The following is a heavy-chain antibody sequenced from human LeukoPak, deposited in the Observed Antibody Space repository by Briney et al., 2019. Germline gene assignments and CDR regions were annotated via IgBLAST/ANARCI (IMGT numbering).Heavy chain of an antibody. D-gene: IGHD4-17*01. CDR3: AGMTTVTIAEYFQH. J-gene: IGHJ1*01. CDR1: GGSFSGYY. CDR2: INHSGST. V-gene: IGHV4-34*01. Sequence: SETLSLTCAVYGGSFSGYYWSWIRQPPGKGLEWIGEINHSGSTNYNPSLKSRVTISVDTSKNQFSLKLSSVTAADTAMYFCAGMTTVTIAEYFQHWGQGTLVTVSS.